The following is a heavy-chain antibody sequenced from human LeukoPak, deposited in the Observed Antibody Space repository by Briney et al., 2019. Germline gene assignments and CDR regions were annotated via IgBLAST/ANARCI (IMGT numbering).Heavy chain of an antibody. Sequence: GGSLRLSCAASGFTFSSYAMHWVRQAPGKGLEWVAVISYDGSNKYYADSVKGRFTISRDNSKNTLYLQMNSLRAEDTAVYYCARDMYSDGSGSYYYYYYYYGMDVWGQGTTVTLSS. CDR3: ARDMYSDGSGSYYYYYYYYGMDV. J-gene: IGHJ6*02. CDR2: ISYDGSNK. D-gene: IGHD3-10*01. CDR1: GFTFSSYA. V-gene: IGHV3-30-3*01.